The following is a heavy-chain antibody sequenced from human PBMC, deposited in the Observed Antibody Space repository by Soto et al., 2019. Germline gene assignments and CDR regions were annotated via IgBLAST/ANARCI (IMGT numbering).Heavy chain of an antibody. CDR1: GFRFNSYG. D-gene: IGHD6-19*01. J-gene: IGHJ4*02. Sequence: GSLSLSCAASGFRFNSYGMHWVRQAPGKGLEWVAVIWYDGSNKYYADSVKGRFTISRDNSKNTLDLQMNSLRVEDTAVYYCTKDGGVPAEYSSGWPNDYWDQGT. V-gene: IGHV3-33*06. CDR3: TKDGGVPAEYSSGWPNDY. CDR2: IWYDGSNK.